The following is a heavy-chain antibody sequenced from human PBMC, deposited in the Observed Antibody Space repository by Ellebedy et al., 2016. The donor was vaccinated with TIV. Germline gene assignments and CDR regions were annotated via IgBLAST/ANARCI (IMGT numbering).Heavy chain of an antibody. CDR1: GYTFTSDY. J-gene: IGHJ4*02. Sequence: ASVKVSCKASGYTFTSDYLHWVRQAPGQGLEWVGIITPSDGYTTYAQKFQGRVTVTRDTSTSTLYMELSSLTSDDTAVYYCARVNGNFFVYWGQGTLVTVSS. V-gene: IGHV1-46*01. CDR3: ARVNGNFFVY. D-gene: IGHD2-8*01. CDR2: ITPSDGYT.